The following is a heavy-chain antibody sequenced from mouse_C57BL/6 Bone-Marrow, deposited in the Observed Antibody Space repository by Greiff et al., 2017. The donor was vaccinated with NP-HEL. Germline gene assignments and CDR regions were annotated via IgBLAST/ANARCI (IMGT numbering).Heavy chain of an antibody. V-gene: IGHV1-64*01. CDR3: AREDYYYGSREDYFDY. CDR2: IHPNSGST. CDR1: GYTFTSYW. Sequence: VQLQQPGAELVKPGASVKLSCKASGYTFTSYWMHWVKQRPGQGLEWIGMIHPNSGSTNYNEKFKSKATLTVDKSSSTAYMQLSSLTSEDSAVYYCAREDYYYGSREDYFDYWGQGTTLTVSS. D-gene: IGHD1-1*01. J-gene: IGHJ2*01.